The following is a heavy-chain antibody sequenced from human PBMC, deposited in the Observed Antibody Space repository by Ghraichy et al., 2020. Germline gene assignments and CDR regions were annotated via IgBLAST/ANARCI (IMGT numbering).Heavy chain of an antibody. V-gene: IGHV4-34*01. J-gene: IGHJ4*02. D-gene: IGHD3-10*01. CDR1: GGSFSGYY. CDR2: INHSGST. Sequence: SQTLSLTCAVYGGSFSGYYWSWIRQPPGKGLEWIGEINHSGSTNYNPSLKSRVTISVDTSKNQFSLKLSSVTAADTAVYYCARATGYYYGSGVIMNPHFDYWGQGTLVTVSS. CDR3: ARATGYYYGSGVIMNPHFDY.